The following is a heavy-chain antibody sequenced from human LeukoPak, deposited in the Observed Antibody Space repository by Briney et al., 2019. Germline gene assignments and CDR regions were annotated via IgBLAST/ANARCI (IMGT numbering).Heavy chain of an antibody. V-gene: IGHV4-31*03. CDR1: GGSISSGGYY. CDR2: IYYSGST. J-gene: IGHJ5*02. CDR3: AREGIGSGSYYNINWFDP. D-gene: IGHD3-10*01. Sequence: SQTLSLTCTASGGSISSGGYYWSWIRQHPGKGLEWIGYIYYSGSTYYNPSLKSRVTISVDTSKNQFSLKLSSVTAADTAVYYCAREGIGSGSYYNINWFDPWGQGTLVTVSS.